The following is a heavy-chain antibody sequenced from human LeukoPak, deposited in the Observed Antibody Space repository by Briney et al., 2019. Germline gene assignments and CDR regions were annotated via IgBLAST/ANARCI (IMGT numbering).Heavy chain of an antibody. V-gene: IGHV3-23*01. CDR3: AKYGRALAAAGTMGKDYYYYYGMDV. CDR2: ISGSGGST. CDR1: GFTFSSYA. Sequence: GGSLRLSCAASGFTFSSYAMSWVRQAPGKGLEWVSAISGSGGSTYYADSVKGRFTISRDNSKNTLYLQMNSLRAEDTAVYYCAKYGRALAAAGTMGKDYYYYYGMDVWGQGTTVTVSS. D-gene: IGHD6-13*01. J-gene: IGHJ6*02.